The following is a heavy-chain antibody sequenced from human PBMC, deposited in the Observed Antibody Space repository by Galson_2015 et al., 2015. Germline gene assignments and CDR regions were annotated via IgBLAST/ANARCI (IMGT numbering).Heavy chain of an antibody. Sequence: SLRLSCAASGFTFSSYGMHWVRQAPGKGLEWVAVIWYDGSNKYYADSVKGRFTISRDNSKNTLYLQMNSLRAEDTAVYYCARDFEWSPGYYYYGMDVWAKGPRSPSP. CDR3: ARDFEWSPGYYYYGMDV. CDR1: GFTFSSYG. J-gene: IGHJ6*02. D-gene: IGHD3-3*01. V-gene: IGHV3-33*01. CDR2: IWYDGSNK.